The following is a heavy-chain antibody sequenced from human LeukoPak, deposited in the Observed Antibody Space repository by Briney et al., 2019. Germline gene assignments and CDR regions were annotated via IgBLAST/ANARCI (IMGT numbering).Heavy chain of an antibody. J-gene: IGHJ4*02. CDR2: INPSGGST. Sequence: GASVKVSCKASGYTFTSYYMHWVRQAPGQGLEWMGIINPSGGSTSYAQKFQGRVTMTRDTSTSTVYMGLSSLRSEDTAVYYCARDLLQTMVRGVIGYWGQGTLVTVSS. CDR3: ARDLLQTMVRGVIGY. V-gene: IGHV1-46*01. CDR1: GYTFTSYY. D-gene: IGHD3-10*01.